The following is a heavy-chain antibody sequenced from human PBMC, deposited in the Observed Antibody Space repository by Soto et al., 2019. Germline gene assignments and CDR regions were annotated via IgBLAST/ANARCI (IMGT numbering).Heavy chain of an antibody. D-gene: IGHD5-18*01. J-gene: IGHJ4*02. CDR3: ARVNWIQLFVVVDY. CDR2: FYYSGST. V-gene: IGHV4-31*03. CDR1: GGSISSGGYY. Sequence: QVQLQESGPGLVKPSQTLSLTCTVSGGSISSGGYYWSWIRQHPGKGLEWIGYFYYSGSTYYNPSLKSRVTISVDTSKNQFSLKLSSVTAADTAVYYCARVNWIQLFVVVDYWGQGTLVTVSS.